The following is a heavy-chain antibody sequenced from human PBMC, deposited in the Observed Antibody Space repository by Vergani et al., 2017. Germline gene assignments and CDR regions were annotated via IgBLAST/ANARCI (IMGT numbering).Heavy chain of an antibody. Sequence: QMQLQESGPGLVKPPGTLSLTCAVSGGSVSSSGWWSWVRQPPGKGLEWIGEIYHSGTTNFNPSLKSRVTMSIDKSKNQFSLKLNSVTAADTAVYYCTRGYGDYGADWGQGILVTVSS. CDR1: GGSVSSSGW. V-gene: IGHV4-4*03. J-gene: IGHJ4*02. D-gene: IGHD4-17*01. CDR2: IYHSGTT. CDR3: TRGYGDYGAD.